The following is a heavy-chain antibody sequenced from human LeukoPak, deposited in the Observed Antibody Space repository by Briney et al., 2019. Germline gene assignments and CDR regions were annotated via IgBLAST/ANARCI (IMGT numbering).Heavy chain of an antibody. Sequence: AGSLRLSCAASGFTFSSYAMSWVRQAPGQGLEWVSAISGSGGSTYYADSVKGQFTISRDNSKNTLYLQMNSLRAEDTAVYYCAKDWAVWFGEPYFDYWGQGTLVTVSS. D-gene: IGHD3-10*01. V-gene: IGHV3-23*01. J-gene: IGHJ4*02. CDR2: ISGSGGST. CDR1: GFTFSSYA. CDR3: AKDWAVWFGEPYFDY.